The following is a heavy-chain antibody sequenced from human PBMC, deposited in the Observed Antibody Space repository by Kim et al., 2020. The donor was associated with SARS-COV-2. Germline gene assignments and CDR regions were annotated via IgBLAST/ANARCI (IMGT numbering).Heavy chain of an antibody. D-gene: IGHD5-12*01. V-gene: IGHV1-18*01. CDR3: ARDLYSGYDSSLDY. J-gene: IGHJ4*02. Sequence: ALVKVSCKASGYTFSSYGISWVRQAPGQGLEWMGWISAYNSNTNYAQKLQGRVTMTTDTSTSTAYMELRSLRSDDTAVYYCARDLYSGYDSSLDYWGQGTLVTVSS. CDR1: GYTFSSYG. CDR2: ISAYNSNT.